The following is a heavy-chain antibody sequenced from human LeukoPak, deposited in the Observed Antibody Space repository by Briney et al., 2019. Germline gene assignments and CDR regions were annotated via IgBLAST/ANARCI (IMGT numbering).Heavy chain of an antibody. J-gene: IGHJ4*02. CDR1: GYTFTSYY. CDR2: INPSGGST. Sequence: GGSLRLSCAASGYTFTSYYMHWVRQAPGQGLEWMGIINPSGGSTSYAQKFQGRVTMTRDTSTSTVYMELSSLRSEDTAVYYCARGSRLPVGYYFDYWGQGTLVTVSS. V-gene: IGHV1-46*01. CDR3: ARGSRLPVGYYFDY. D-gene: IGHD4-11*01.